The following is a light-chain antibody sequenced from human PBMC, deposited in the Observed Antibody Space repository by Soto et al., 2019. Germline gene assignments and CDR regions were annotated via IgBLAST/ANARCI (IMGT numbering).Light chain of an antibody. Sequence: QSALTQPRSVSGSPGQSVTISCTGTSSDVGGYNYVSWYQQHPGKAPKFMIYEDSHRPSGVSNRFSGSKSGNTASLTISGLQAEDEADYYCGSYTVDSTWVFGGGTKLTVL. CDR2: EDS. J-gene: IGLJ3*02. V-gene: IGLV2-14*01. CDR3: GSYTVDSTWV. CDR1: SSDVGGYNY.